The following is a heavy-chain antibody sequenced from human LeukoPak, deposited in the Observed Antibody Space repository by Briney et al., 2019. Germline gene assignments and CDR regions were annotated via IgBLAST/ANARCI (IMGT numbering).Heavy chain of an antibody. Sequence: SETLSLTCTVSGGSISSYYWSWIRQPAGKGLEWIGRIYTSGSTNYNPSLKSRVTMSVDTSKNQFSLKLSSVTAADTAVYYCARAGRGLLWFGEDNYYYYGMDVWGQGPTVTVSS. CDR3: ARAGRGLLWFGEDNYYYYGMDV. D-gene: IGHD3-10*01. CDR1: GGSISSYY. J-gene: IGHJ6*02. CDR2: IYTSGST. V-gene: IGHV4-4*07.